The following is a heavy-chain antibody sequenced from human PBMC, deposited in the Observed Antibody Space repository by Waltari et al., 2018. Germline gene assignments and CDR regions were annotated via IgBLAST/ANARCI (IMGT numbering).Heavy chain of an antibody. Sequence: EVQLVESGGGLVQPGGSLRLSCAASGFIFNDYYMNWVRQSPGKGPEWLGIIKPDGSELKDVDSVRGRFTISRDNAKNSLYLQMNSLRVEDTAVYYCARGRANGDSPYNWFDSWGQGTPVTVSS. CDR2: IKPDGSEL. V-gene: IGHV3-7*01. CDR3: ARGRANGDSPYNWFDS. CDR1: GFIFNDYY. J-gene: IGHJ5*01. D-gene: IGHD4-17*01.